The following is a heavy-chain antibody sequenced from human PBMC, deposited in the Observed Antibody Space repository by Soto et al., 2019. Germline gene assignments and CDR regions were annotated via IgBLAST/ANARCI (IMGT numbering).Heavy chain of an antibody. J-gene: IGHJ6*02. D-gene: IGHD2-2*02. V-gene: IGHV3-30-3*01. CDR1: GFTFSSYA. Sequence: GGSLRLSCAASGFTFSSYAMHWVRQAPGKGLEWVAVISYDGSNKYYADSVKGRFTISRDNSKNTLYLQMNSLRAEDTAVYYCARDLIASYCSSTSCYRGGGMDVWGQGTTVTVSS. CDR3: ARDLIASYCSSTSCYRGGGMDV. CDR2: ISYDGSNK.